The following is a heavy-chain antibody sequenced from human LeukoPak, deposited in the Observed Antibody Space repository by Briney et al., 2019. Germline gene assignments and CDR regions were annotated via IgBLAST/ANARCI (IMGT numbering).Heavy chain of an antibody. CDR2: ISSNGGST. D-gene: IGHD6-13*01. J-gene: IGHJ4*02. CDR3: VKSQPGIAAAGPFDY. V-gene: IGHV3-64D*06. Sequence: GGSLRLSCSASGFTFSSYAMHWVRQAPGKGLEYVSAISSNGGSTYYADSAKGRFTISRDNSKNTLYLQMSSLRAEDTAVYYCVKSQPGIAAAGPFDYWGQGTLVTVSS. CDR1: GFTFSSYA.